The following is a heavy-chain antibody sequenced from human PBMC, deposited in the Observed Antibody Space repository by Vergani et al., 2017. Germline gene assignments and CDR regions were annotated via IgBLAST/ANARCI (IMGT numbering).Heavy chain of an antibody. V-gene: IGHV3-23*04. CDR3: AREERSNTSPFVGD. J-gene: IGHJ4*02. D-gene: IGHD2/OR15-2a*01. Sequence: EVQLVESGGGLVQPGGSLRLSCGASGFTFSSYAMTWVRLAPGKGLQWVSAISGSGGNTFYTDSVKGRFTISRDNSKNTVYLQMNSLKAEDRATYYCAREERSNTSPFVGDWGQGTLVTV. CDR2: ISGSGGNT. CDR1: GFTFSSYA.